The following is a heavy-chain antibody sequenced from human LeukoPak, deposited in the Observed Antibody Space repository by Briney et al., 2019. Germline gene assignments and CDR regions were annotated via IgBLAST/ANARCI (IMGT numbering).Heavy chain of an antibody. V-gene: IGHV1-18*01. J-gene: IGHJ4*02. CDR2: ISTRNGDT. CDR1: GYTFTSYG. D-gene: IGHD2-21*01. CDR3: ARDLACGGDCYIFFDY. Sequence: ASVKVSCKASGYTFTSYGISWVRQAPGQGPEWMGWISTRNGDTNYAQKLQGRLTMTTDTSTTTAYMELRSLRSDDTAVYYCARDLACGGDCYIFFDYWGQGTVVTVS.